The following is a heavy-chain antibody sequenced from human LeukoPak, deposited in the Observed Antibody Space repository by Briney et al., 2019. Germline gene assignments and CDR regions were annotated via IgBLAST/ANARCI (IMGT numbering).Heavy chain of an antibody. CDR2: IYYSGST. J-gene: IGHJ4*02. CDR3: ARDEGYFDY. Sequence: SETLSLTCTISGDSISSGNDYWSWIRQRPGEGLEWIGCIYYSGSTYYNPSLRSRVTISVDTSKNQFSLKLNSVAAADTAVYYCARDEGYFDYWGQGTLVTVSS. CDR1: GDSISSGNDY. V-gene: IGHV4-31*03.